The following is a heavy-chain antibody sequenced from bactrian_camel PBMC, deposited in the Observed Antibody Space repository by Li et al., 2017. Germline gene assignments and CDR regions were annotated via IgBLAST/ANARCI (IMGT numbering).Heavy chain of an antibody. CDR2: IAYDGWVS. CDR3: QKIAVMGLGIGSRAL. D-gene: IGHD3*01. J-gene: IGHJ4*01. V-gene: IGHV3-1*01. CDR1: GFQFADYP. Sequence: VQLVESGGGSVQAGGSLRLSCAASGFQFADYPMSWVRQAPGKGLEWVAQIAYDGWVSRYHDSAKGRFTISRDNAKNMLYLQMNSLNLRTRPCIIVQKIAVMGLGIGSRALGARGPRSPSP.